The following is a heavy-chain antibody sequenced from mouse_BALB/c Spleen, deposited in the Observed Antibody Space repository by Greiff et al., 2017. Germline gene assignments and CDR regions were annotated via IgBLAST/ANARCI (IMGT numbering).Heavy chain of an antibody. CDR1: GFTFSSFG. D-gene: IGHD1-1*01. CDR3: AYGSSYYAMDY. Sequence: EVQGVESGGGLVQPGGSRKLSCAASGFTFSSFGMHWVRQAPEKGLEWVAYISSGSSTIYYADTVKGRFTISRDNPKNTLFLQMTSLRSEDTAMYYCAYGSSYYAMDYWGQGTSVTVSS. J-gene: IGHJ4*01. CDR2: ISSGSSTI. V-gene: IGHV5-17*02.